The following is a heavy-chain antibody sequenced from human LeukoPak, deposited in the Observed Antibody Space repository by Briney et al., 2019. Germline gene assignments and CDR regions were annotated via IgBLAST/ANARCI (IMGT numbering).Heavy chain of an antibody. Sequence: GGSLRLSCAASGFTFSSYSMNWVRQAPGKGLEWVSSISSSSSYIYYADSVKGRFTISRDNAKNSLYLQMNSLRAEDTAVYYCARDRVEKLERTTDDAFDIWGQGTMVTVSS. D-gene: IGHD1-1*01. CDR2: ISSSSSYI. CDR1: GFTFSSYS. CDR3: ARDRVEKLERTTDDAFDI. J-gene: IGHJ3*02. V-gene: IGHV3-21*01.